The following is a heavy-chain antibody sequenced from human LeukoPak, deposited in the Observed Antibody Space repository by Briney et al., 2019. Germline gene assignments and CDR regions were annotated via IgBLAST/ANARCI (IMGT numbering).Heavy chain of an antibody. CDR1: GFTFRRYA. J-gene: IGHJ4*02. Sequence: TGGSLRLSCAASGFTFRRYAMTWVRQAPGKGLEWVSGINGGGSTTYYADSVKGRFTISRDSSNNTLNLQMNSLRAEDTAIYYCARRTADHYFDYWGQGTLVTVSS. D-gene: IGHD1-14*01. CDR2: INGGGSTT. CDR3: ARRTADHYFDY. V-gene: IGHV3-23*01.